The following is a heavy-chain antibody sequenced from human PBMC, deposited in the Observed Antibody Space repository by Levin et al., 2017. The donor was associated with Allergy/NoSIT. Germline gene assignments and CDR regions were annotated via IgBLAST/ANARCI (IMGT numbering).Heavy chain of an antibody. CDR3: ARRGTRDYYYYMDV. J-gene: IGHJ6*03. CDR1: GYSFTSYW. Sequence: RGESLKISCQGSGYSFTSYWIGWVRQMPGKGLEWMGIIYPGDSDTRYSPSFQGQVTISADKSISTAYLQWSSLKASGTAIYYCARRGTRDYYYYMDVWGKGPRSPSP. V-gene: IGHV5-51*01. CDR2: IYPGDSDT. D-gene: IGHD1-1*01.